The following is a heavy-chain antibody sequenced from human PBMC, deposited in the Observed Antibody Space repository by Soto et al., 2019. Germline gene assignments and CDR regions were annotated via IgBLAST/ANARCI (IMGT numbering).Heavy chain of an antibody. D-gene: IGHD3-10*01. V-gene: IGHV4-34*01. CDR1: GGSFSGYY. Sequence: SETLSLTCAVYGGSFSGYYWSWIRQPPGKGLEWIGEINHSGSTNYNPSLKSRVTISVDTSKNQFSLKLSSVTAADTAVYYCADFGSGDYVRDYWGQGTLVTVSS. J-gene: IGHJ4*02. CDR3: ADFGSGDYVRDY. CDR2: INHSGST.